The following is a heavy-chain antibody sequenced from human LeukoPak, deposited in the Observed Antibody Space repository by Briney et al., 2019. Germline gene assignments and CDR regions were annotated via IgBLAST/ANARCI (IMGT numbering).Heavy chain of an antibody. J-gene: IGHJ4*02. D-gene: IGHD1-7*01. CDR3: ANSLWDYVGHLFY. V-gene: IGHV3-48*01. CDR2: MRSSGDLT. Sequence: GGSLRLSCGASGYNFSNHSIESGRQAPGKGLERVSYMRSSGDLTYYEDSVKGRFTISRDNAKSSLYLNMHSLRAENKAVNYVANSLWDYVGHLFYWGQGTLFTVTP. CDR1: GYNFSNHS.